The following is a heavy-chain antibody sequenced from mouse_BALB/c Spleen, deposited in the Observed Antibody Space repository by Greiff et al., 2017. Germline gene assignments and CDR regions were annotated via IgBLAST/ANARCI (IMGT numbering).Heavy chain of an antibody. D-gene: IGHD1-1*01. Sequence: EVQVVESGGDLVKPGGSLKLSCAASGFTFSSYGMSWVRQTPDKRLEWVATISSGGSYTYYPDSVKGRFTISRDNAKNTLYLQMSSLKSEDTAMYYCARQRDYYGSSYAYAMDYWGQGTSVTVSS. CDR2: ISSGGSYT. CDR1: GFTFSSYG. V-gene: IGHV5-6*01. CDR3: ARQRDYYGSSYAYAMDY. J-gene: IGHJ4*01.